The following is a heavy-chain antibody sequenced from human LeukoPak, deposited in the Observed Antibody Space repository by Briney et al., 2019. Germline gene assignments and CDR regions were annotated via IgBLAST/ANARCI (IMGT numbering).Heavy chain of an antibody. CDR1: GGSISSYY. CDR2: IYTSGST. V-gene: IGHV4-4*09. CDR3: ARSGYSGYPGYSRGWYHIDY. J-gene: IGHJ4*02. D-gene: IGHD6-19*01. Sequence: SETLSLTCTVSGGSISSYYWSWIRQPPGKGLEWIGYIYTSGSTNYNPSLKSRVTISVDTSKNQFSLKLSSVTAADTAVYYCARSGYSGYPGYSRGWYHIDYWGQGTLVTVSS.